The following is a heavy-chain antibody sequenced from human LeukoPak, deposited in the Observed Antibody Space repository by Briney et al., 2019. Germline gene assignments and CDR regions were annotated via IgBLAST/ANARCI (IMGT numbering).Heavy chain of an antibody. D-gene: IGHD5-12*01. CDR3: ARNELGWVATRKGAFDI. V-gene: IGHV6-1*01. Sequence: PSQTLSLTCAISGDTVSSNSAAWNWNRQSPSIGLNWLGKTNYRTKWYNDYAVCVKSRITINRDTSKNQFSLQLNSVTPEDTAVYYCARNELGWVATRKGAFDIWGQGTMVTVSS. CDR2: TNYRTKWYN. CDR1: GDTVSSNSAA. J-gene: IGHJ3*02.